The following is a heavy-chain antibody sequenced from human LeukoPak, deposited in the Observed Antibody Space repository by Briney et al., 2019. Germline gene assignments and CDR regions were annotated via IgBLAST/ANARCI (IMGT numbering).Heavy chain of an antibody. CDR2: INPNSGGT. J-gene: IGHJ4*02. CDR3: ARKYSSSSVVDYFDY. CDR1: GYTFTGYY. D-gene: IGHD6-6*01. V-gene: IGHV1-2*02. Sequence: ASVKVSCKASGYTFTGYYMHWVRQAPGQGLEWMGWINPNSGGTNYALKFQGRVTMTRDTSISTAYMELSRLRSDDTAVYYCARKYSSSSVVDYFDYWGQGTLVTVSS.